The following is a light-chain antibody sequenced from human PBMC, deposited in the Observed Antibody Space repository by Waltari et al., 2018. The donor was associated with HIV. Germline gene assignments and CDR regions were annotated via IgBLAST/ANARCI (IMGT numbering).Light chain of an antibody. CDR2: ADR. V-gene: IGLV3-1*01. CDR1: KLGEKL. J-gene: IGLJ2*01. Sequence: SYELTQPPSVSVAPGQTVRVPCSGDKLGEKLVCWYQKKPGQSPLLLIYADRKRPSGIADRFAASNSGNTATLAIAEAQAMDEAVYYCQTWDNNAGVFGGGTKLTVL. CDR3: QTWDNNAGV.